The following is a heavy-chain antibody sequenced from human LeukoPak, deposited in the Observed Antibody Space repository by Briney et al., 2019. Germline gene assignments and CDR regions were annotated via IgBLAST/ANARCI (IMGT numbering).Heavy chain of an antibody. J-gene: IGHJ5*02. CDR1: GGSISSGSYY. CDR3: ARRRPRYVWGT. CDR2: IYTSGST. V-gene: IGHV4-61*02. Sequence: KPSQTLSLTCTVSGGSISSGSYYWSWIRQPAGKGLEWIGRIYTSGSTNYNPSLKSRVTISLDTSKNQFSLKLSSVTAADTAVYYCARRRPRYVWGTWGQGTLVTVSS. D-gene: IGHD3-16*01.